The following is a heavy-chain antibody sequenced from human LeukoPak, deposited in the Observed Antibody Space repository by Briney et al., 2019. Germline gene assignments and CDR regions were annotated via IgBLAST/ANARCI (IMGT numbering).Heavy chain of an antibody. J-gene: IGHJ5*02. Sequence: ASVKVSCKASGYTFTSYGISWVRQAPGQGLEWMGWISAYNGNTNYAQKFQGRVTMTTDTSTSTVYMEVRGLRSDDTAMYHCARDVGITVADSFDPWGQGTLVTVSS. D-gene: IGHD6-13*01. CDR2: ISAYNGNT. V-gene: IGHV1-18*01. CDR3: ARDVGITVADSFDP. CDR1: GYTFTSYG.